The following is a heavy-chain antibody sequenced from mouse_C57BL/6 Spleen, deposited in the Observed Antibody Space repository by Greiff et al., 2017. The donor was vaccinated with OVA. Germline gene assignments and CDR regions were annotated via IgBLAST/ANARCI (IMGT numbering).Heavy chain of an antibody. CDR3: ARGDSNAKDFDY. CDR2: IDPSDSET. Sequence: VQLQQSGAELVRPGSSVKLSCKASGYTFTSYWMHWVKQRPIQGLEWIGNIDPSDSETHYNQKFKDKATLTVDKSSSTAYMQLSSLTSEDSAVYNCARGDSNAKDFDYWGQGTTLTVSS. CDR1: GYTFTSYW. V-gene: IGHV1-52*01. D-gene: IGHD2-5*01. J-gene: IGHJ2*01.